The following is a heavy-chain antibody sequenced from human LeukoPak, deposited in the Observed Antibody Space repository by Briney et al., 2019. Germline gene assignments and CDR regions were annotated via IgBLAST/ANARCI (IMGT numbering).Heavy chain of an antibody. Sequence: SETLSLTCTVPGGSISSYYWSWIRQPPGKGLEWIGYIYYSGSTNYNPSLKSRVTISVDTSKNQFSLKLSSVTAADTAVYYCARGPSRRSFDYWGQGTLVTVSS. V-gene: IGHV4-59*01. CDR2: IYYSGST. J-gene: IGHJ4*02. CDR1: GGSISSYY. CDR3: ARGPSRRSFDY.